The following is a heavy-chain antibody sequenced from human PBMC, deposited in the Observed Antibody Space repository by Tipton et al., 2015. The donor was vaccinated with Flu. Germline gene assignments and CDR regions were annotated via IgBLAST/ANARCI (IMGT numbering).Heavy chain of an antibody. Sequence: LRLSCTVSGGSISSYYWSWIRQPPGKGLEWIGYIYYSGSTNYNPSLKSRVTISVDTSKNQFSLKLSSVTAADSAVYYCARAADFWSGYYRGGKGYYYMDVWGKGTTVTVSS. CDR1: GGSISSYY. V-gene: IGHV4-59*01. J-gene: IGHJ6*03. CDR3: ARAADFWSGYYRGGKGYYYMDV. D-gene: IGHD3-3*01. CDR2: IYYSGST.